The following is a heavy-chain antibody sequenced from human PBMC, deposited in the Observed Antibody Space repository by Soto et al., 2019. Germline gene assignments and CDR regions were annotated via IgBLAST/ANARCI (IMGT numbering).Heavy chain of an antibody. V-gene: IGHV3-30-3*01. CDR3: ARDKRDLRFLEWSYYFDY. Sequence: QVQLVESGGGVVQPGRSLRLSCAASGFTFSGCAMHWVRQAPGKGLEWVAVISYDGSNKYYADSVKGRFTISRDNSKNTLYLQMNSLRAEDTAVYYCARDKRDLRFLEWSYYFDYWGQGTLVTVCS. D-gene: IGHD3-3*01. CDR1: GFTFSGCA. CDR2: ISYDGSNK. J-gene: IGHJ4*02.